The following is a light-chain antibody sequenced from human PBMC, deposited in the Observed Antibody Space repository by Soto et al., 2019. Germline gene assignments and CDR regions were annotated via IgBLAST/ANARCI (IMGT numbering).Light chain of an antibody. CDR2: DAS. V-gene: IGKV3-11*01. CDR1: QNIYSY. J-gene: IGKJ3*01. CDR3: QQRSNWPRIFT. Sequence: EIVLTQSPATLSLSPGERATLSCRASQNIYSYLAWYQQKPGQAPRLLIYDASKRATGISARFSGSGSGTGFTLTISSLEPEDFAVYYCQQRSNWPRIFTFGPGTKVDIK.